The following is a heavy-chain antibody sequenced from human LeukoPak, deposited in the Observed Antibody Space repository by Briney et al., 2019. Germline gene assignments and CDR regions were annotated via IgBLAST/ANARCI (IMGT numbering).Heavy chain of an antibody. CDR1: GGSFSGYY. CDR3: ASSAPELLRFGRGPLH. D-gene: IGHD3-10*01. CDR2: INHSGST. V-gene: IGHV4-34*01. J-gene: IGHJ4*02. Sequence: SETLSLTCAVYGGSFSGYYWSWIRQPPGKGLEWIGEINHSGSTNYNPSLKSRVTISVDTSKNQFSLKLSSVTAADTAVYYCASSAPELLRFGRGPLHWGQGTLVTVSS.